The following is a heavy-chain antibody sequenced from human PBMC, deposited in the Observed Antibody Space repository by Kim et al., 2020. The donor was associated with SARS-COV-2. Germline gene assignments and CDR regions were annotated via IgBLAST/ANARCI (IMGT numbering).Heavy chain of an antibody. Sequence: GGSLRLSWAASGFTFSDSAMYWVRQASGKGLEWVGRIRSKANSYATAYDVSVKGRFIISRDDSKNTAYLQMNSLKTEDTAIYYCTRVPPYSNSWWDAFDIWGQGTMVTVSS. CDR3: TRVPPYSNSWWDAFDI. J-gene: IGHJ3*02. D-gene: IGHD6-13*01. CDR2: IRSKANSYAT. V-gene: IGHV3-73*01. CDR1: GFTFSDSA.